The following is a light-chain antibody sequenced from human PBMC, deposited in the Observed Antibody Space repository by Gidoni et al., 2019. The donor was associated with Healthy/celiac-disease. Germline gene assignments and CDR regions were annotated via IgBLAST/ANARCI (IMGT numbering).Light chain of an antibody. J-gene: IGKJ1*01. CDR1: QSVSSN. CDR3: QQYNTWLWT. CDR2: GAS. Sequence: EIVMTQSPATLSVSPGERATLSCRASQSVSSNLAWYQQKPGQAPRLLMYGASNRATGIPVRFSGSGSGTEFTLTISSLQSEDFAVYYCQQYNTWLWTFGQGTKVEIK. V-gene: IGKV3-15*01.